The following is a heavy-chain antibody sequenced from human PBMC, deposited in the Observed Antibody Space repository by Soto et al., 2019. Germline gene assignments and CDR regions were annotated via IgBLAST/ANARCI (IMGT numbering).Heavy chain of an antibody. CDR3: ARDWGGPTRTGTVAPDY. J-gene: IGHJ4*02. D-gene: IGHD2-21*01. CDR1: GFTFSNYG. CDR2: IWYDGGDK. Sequence: PGGSLRLSCAASGFTFSNYGMHWVRQAPGKGLEWVAVIWYDGGDKYYADSVKGRLTISRDNFKNTVYLQMNSLRAEDTAIYYCARDWGGPTRTGTVAPDYWGQGTLVTVSS. V-gene: IGHV3-33*01.